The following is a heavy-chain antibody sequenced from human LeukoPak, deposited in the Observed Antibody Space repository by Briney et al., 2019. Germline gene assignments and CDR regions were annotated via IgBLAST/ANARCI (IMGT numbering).Heavy chain of an antibody. CDR1: GGSISSYY. D-gene: IGHD3-22*01. Sequence: PSETLSLTCTVSGGSISSYYWSWIRQPPGKGLEWIGYIYYSGSTNYNPSLKSRVTISVDTSKNQFSLKLSSVTAADTAVYYCARAVTMIVVVNYFDYWGQGTLVTVSS. V-gene: IGHV4-59*01. J-gene: IGHJ4*02. CDR2: IYYSGST. CDR3: ARAVTMIVVVNYFDY.